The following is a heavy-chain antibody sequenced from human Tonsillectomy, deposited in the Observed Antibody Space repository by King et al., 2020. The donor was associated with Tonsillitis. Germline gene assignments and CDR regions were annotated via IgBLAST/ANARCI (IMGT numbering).Heavy chain of an antibody. CDR1: GYSFSDYS. J-gene: IGHJ4*02. CDR3: ARDTGGWRAFDY. D-gene: IGHD2-8*02. V-gene: IGHV1-2*06. Sequence: VQLVESGAEVKKPGASLSVSCQASGYSFSDYSIHWVRQAPGQGLDWMGRINPDNGAADYALRFEDRVTMTIDTSSRTAYLELSRLRSDDTATYFCARDTGGWRAFDYWGQGTLVTVSS. CDR2: INPDNGAA.